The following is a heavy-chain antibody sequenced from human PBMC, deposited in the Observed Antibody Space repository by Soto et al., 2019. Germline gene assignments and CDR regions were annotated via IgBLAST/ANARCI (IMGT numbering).Heavy chain of an antibody. J-gene: IGHJ6*03. V-gene: IGHV4-34*01. CDR1: GGSFSGYY. CDR2: INHSGST. D-gene: IGHD2-2*02. Sequence: PSETLSLTCAVYGGSFSGYYWSWIRQPPGKGLEWIGEINHSGSTNYNPSLKSRVTISVDTSKNQFSLKLSSVTAADTAVYYCARGYRPATAIPRYYYYYYMDVWGKGTTVTVSS. CDR3: ARGYRPATAIPRYYYYYYMDV.